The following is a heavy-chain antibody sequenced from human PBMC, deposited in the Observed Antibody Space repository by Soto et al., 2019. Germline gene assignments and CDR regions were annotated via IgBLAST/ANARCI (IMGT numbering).Heavy chain of an antibody. D-gene: IGHD2-8*01. V-gene: IGHV4-59*01. J-gene: IGHJ5*02. Sequence: SETLSLTCTVSGGSISSYYWSWIRQPPGKGLEWIGYIYYSGSTNYNPSLKSRVTISVDTSKNQFSLKLSSVTAADTAVYYCARGLNGPEYNWFDPWGQGTLVTVSS. CDR2: IYYSGST. CDR3: ARGLNGPEYNWFDP. CDR1: GGSISSYY.